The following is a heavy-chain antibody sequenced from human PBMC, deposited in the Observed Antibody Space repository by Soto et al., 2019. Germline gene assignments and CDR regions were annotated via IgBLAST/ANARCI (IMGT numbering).Heavy chain of an antibody. CDR1: GGTFSSYA. V-gene: IGHV1-69*06. Sequence: ASVKVSCKAAGGTFSSYAISWGRQAPGQGLEWMGGIIPIFGTANYAQKFQGRVTITADKSTSTAYMELSSLRSEDTAVYYCARGGVVYYYYYYGMDVWGQGTTVTVSS. CDR3: ARGGVVYYYYYYGMDV. D-gene: IGHD3-3*01. J-gene: IGHJ6*02. CDR2: IIPIFGTA.